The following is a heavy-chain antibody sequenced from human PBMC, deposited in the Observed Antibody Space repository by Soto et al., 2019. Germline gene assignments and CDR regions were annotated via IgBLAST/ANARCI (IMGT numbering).Heavy chain of an antibody. CDR1: GGSISSGDYY. D-gene: IGHD5-12*01. CDR2: IYYSGST. CDR3: AKTLEAKKFDP. Sequence: PSETLSLTCTVSGGSISSGDYYWSWIRQPPGKGLEWIGYIYYSGSTYYNPSLKSRVTISVDTSKNQFSLKLSSVTAADTAVYYCAKTLEAKKFDPWGQGTLVTVSS. V-gene: IGHV4-30-4*01. J-gene: IGHJ5*02.